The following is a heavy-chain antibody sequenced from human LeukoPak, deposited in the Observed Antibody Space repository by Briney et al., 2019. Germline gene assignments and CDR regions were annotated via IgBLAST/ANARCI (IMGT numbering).Heavy chain of an antibody. D-gene: IGHD1-26*01. J-gene: IGHJ3*01. CDR3: AREGYGGGQDFDV. CDR1: GYTFTGYY. CDR2: INPNNGGT. Sequence: ASVKVSCKASGYTFTGYYMHWVRQAPGQGLEWMGWINPNNGGTNYAQKFQGRVTMTRDTSISTAYMDLSRLKSDDTAVYYCAREGYGGGQDFDVWGQGTMVTVSS. V-gene: IGHV1-2*02.